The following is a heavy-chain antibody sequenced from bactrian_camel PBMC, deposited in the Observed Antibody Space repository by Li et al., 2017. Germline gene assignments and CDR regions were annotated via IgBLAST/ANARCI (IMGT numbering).Heavy chain of an antibody. J-gene: IGHJ4*01. CDR2: INRRGDRF. Sequence: VQLVESGGGSVQAGGSLRLSCAGSGYTFDDDVMVWIRQAPGKGLEWVSGINRRGDRFAYADSVKGRFTISRDNAKNTVYLQMNSLKPEDTAMYYCAAFCSGGYWSFKYWGQGTQV. CDR1: GYTFDDDV. D-gene: IGHD2*01. V-gene: IGHV3-1*01. CDR3: AAFCSGGYWSFKY.